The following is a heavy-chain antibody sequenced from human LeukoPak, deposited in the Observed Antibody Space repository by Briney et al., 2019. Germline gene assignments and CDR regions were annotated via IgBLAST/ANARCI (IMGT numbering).Heavy chain of an antibody. V-gene: IGHV1-69*01. CDR3: ARLEPSLRGPTFDY. CDR2: IIPIFGST. J-gene: IGHJ4*02. Sequence: SVKVSCKASGGTFSSYAISWVRQAPGQGLEWMGGIIPIFGSTNYAQKFQGRVTINADESTSTAYMELNILRSEDTAVYFCARLEPSLRGPTFDYWGQGTLVTVSS. D-gene: IGHD4-17*01. CDR1: GGTFSSYA.